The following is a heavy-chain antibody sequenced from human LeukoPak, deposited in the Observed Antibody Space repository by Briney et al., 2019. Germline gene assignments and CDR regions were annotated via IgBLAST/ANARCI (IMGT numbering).Heavy chain of an antibody. CDR1: GGSISSSSYY. CDR3: ARAGPGRTAPFDY. J-gene: IGHJ4*02. CDR2: IYYSGST. D-gene: IGHD2-21*02. Sequence: PSETLSLTCTVSGGSISSSSYYWGWIRQPPGKGLEWIGSIYYSGSTYYNPSLKSRVTISVDTSKNQFSLKLSSVTAADTAVYYCARAGPGRTAPFDYWGQGTLVTVSS. V-gene: IGHV4-39*07.